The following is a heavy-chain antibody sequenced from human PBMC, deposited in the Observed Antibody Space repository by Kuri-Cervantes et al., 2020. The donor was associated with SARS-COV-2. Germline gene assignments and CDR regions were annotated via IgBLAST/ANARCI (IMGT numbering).Heavy chain of an antibody. V-gene: IGHV3-30-3*01. D-gene: IGHD5-18*01. CDR2: ISYDGSNK. CDR3: VRVRYTYGYALDY. Sequence: GGSLRLSCAASGFTFSSYAMHWVRQAPGKGLEWVAVISYDGSNKYYADSVRGRFTISRADAQNSLYLQMNSLRAEDTAVYFCVRVRYTYGYALDYWGRGTLVTVSS. J-gene: IGHJ4*02. CDR1: GFTFSSYA.